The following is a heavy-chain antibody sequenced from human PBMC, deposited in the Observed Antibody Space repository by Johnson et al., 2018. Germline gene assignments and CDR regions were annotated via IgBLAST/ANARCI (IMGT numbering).Heavy chain of an antibody. CDR1: GGTFSSYA. Sequence: QVQLVQSGAEVKKPGSSVKVSCKASGGTFSSYAISWVRQAPGPGLEWMGGIIPIFGTANYAQKFQGRVTITADEATSTAYMELSSLRSEDTAVYYCAKELNDGDSGNYYGYYYYYGMDVWGQGTTVTVSS. D-gene: IGHD1-26*01. CDR3: AKELNDGDSGNYYGYYYYYGMDV. CDR2: IIPIFGTA. V-gene: IGHV1-69*12. J-gene: IGHJ6*02.